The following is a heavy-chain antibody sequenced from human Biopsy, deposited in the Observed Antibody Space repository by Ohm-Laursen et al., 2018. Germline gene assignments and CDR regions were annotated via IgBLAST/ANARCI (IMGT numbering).Heavy chain of an antibody. V-gene: IGHV4-31*03. J-gene: IGHJ4*02. Sequence: SQTLSLTCTVSGVSINGGRYYWNWIRHHPGKGLEWIGNIFYSANTYYNPSLKSRVTISADTSKSQLSLHLTSVTAADTAVYYCASRGLVMASDYYFDDWGQGTLVTVSS. CDR1: GVSINGGRYY. CDR2: IFYSANT. CDR3: ASRGLVMASDYYFDD. D-gene: IGHD3/OR15-3a*01.